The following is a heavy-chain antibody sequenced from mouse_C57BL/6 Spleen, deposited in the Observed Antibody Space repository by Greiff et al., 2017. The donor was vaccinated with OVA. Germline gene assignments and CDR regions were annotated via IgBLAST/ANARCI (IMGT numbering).Heavy chain of an antibody. CDR2: IYPGDGDT. J-gene: IGHJ2*01. V-gene: IGHV1-82*01. CDR1: GYAFSSSW. CDR3: ASQRDYVGDFDY. D-gene: IGHD2-4*01. Sequence: QVQLKESGPELVKPGASVKISCKASGYAFSSSWMNWVKQRPGKGLEWIGRIYPGDGDTNYNGKFKGKATLTADKSSSTAYMQLSSLTSEDSAVYFCASQRDYVGDFDYWGQGTTLTVSS.